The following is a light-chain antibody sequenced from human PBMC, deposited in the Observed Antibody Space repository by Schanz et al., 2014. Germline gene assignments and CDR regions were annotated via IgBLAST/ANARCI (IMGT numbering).Light chain of an antibody. J-gene: IGKJ2*01. CDR1: QGIDNY. CDR2: AAS. CDR3: QHLDTYPRT. V-gene: IGKV1-9*01. Sequence: IQLTQSPSSLSASVGDRVTLTCRASQGIDNYLAWYQQKPGKAPKLLIYAASTLHSGVPSRFSGSGSGTDFTLTISSLQPEDFTTYYCQHLDTYPRTFGQGTKLEIK.